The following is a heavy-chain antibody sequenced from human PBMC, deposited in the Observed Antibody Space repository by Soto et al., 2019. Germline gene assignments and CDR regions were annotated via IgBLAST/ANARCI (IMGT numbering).Heavy chain of an antibody. V-gene: IGHV3-30-3*01. CDR3: AREYQLLTYYFDY. J-gene: IGHJ4*02. CDR2: ISNDGSNR. CDR1: GFTFSLYA. Sequence: QVQVVESGGGVVQPGRSLRLSCAASGFTFSLYAMHWVRQALGKGLEWVAVISNDGSNRYYEDSVKGRFTSSRDNSKNTLYLQMDSLRAEDTAVYYCAREYQLLTYYFDYWGQGILVTVSS. D-gene: IGHD2-2*01.